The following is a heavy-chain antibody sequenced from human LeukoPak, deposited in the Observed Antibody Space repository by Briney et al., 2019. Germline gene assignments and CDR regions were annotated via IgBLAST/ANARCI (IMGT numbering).Heavy chain of an antibody. CDR1: GGSFSGHY. D-gene: IGHD3-10*01. V-gene: IGHV4-34*01. CDR2: INHSGST. CDR3: ARGYGSGSYCFDY. J-gene: IGHJ4*02. Sequence: PSETLSLTCAVYGGSFSGHYWSWIRQPPGKGLEWIGEINHSGSTNYNPSLKSRVTISVGRSKNQFSLKLSSVTAADTAVYYCARGYGSGSYCFDYWGQGTLVTVSS.